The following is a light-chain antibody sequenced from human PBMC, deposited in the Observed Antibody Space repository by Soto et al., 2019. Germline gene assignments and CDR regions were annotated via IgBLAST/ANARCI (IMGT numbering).Light chain of an antibody. J-gene: IGKJ2*01. CDR3: QPYDNLPLYT. CDR1: QDISNY. CDR2: AES. V-gene: IGKV1-33*01. Sequence: DIQMTQSPSSLSASVGDRVTITCQASQDISNYLNWYQQKPGKAPKLLIYAESNLETGVPSRFSGSGCGTDFTFTITSPQPEAIATYYDQPYDNLPLYTFGQGTNLEIK.